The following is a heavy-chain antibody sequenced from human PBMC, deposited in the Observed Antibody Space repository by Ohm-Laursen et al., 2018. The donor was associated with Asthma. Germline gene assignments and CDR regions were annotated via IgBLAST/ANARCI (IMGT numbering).Heavy chain of an antibody. CDR2: INGNGDTT. CDR1: GFTFSSYT. D-gene: IGHD1-26*01. J-gene: IGHJ4*02. CDR3: IKDLSGTYSFDY. Sequence: GSLRLSCSASGFTFSSYTMHWVRQAPGKGLDYVSSINGNGDTTHYADSVKGRFTISRDNSKNTLYLQMSSLRAEDTAVYHCIKDLSGTYSFDYWGQGALVTVSS. V-gene: IGHV3-64D*08.